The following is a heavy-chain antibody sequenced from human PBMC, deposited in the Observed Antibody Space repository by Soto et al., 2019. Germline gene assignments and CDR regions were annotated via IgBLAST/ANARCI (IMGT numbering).Heavy chain of an antibody. Sequence: SDTLSLTCTVSGDSICSSNNYWSWIRQAPGKGLEWIGYIFSSGTTYYNPSLKRRLTMSLDTSQNQFSLRLASVTDADSAVYDVARCPSPFDFYDAMDVWGQGTMVTVSS. CDR2: IFSSGTT. J-gene: IGHJ6*02. CDR3: ARCPSPFDFYDAMDV. V-gene: IGHV4-30-4*01. CDR1: GDSICSSNNY. D-gene: IGHD3-16*01.